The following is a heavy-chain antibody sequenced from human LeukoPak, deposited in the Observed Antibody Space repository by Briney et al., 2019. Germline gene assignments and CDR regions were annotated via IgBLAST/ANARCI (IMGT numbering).Heavy chain of an antibody. CDR3: AKGFRYSES. D-gene: IGHD3-10*01. J-gene: IGHJ4*02. V-gene: IGHV3-23*01. Sequence: GGSLRLSCACSGFTSSNYIIRWVRQAPGRKLEWVSTITSNDGGTYYADSVRGRFTISRDNSKNTVYLQMNSLRAEDTAIYYCAKGFRYSESWGPGTLVTVSS. CDR1: GFTSSNYI. CDR2: ITSNDGGT.